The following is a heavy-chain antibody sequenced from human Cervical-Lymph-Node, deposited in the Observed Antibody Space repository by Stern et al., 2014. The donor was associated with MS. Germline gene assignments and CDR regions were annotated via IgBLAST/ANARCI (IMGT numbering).Heavy chain of an antibody. Sequence: EVQLVESGAEVKKPGESLKISCEGSGYIFTSYWIGWVRQMSGKGLEWMGIINPADSNIRYSPSFQGQVTISVARSIKTAYLQWSSLKASDTAMYSCARGLGGYNPYNYYYGMDVWGQGTTVTVS. CDR3: ARGLGGYNPYNYYYGMDV. D-gene: IGHD5-24*01. J-gene: IGHJ6*02. CDR2: INPADSNI. CDR1: GYIFTSYW. V-gene: IGHV5-51*03.